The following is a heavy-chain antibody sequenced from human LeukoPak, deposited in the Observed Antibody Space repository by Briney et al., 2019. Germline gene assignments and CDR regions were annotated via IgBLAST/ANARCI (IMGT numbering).Heavy chain of an antibody. CDR1: GGSVSSYY. CDR2: IYYSGST. CDR3: ARDRLGIDY. Sequence: SETLSLTCTVSGGSVSSYYWSWIRQPPGKGLEWIGYIYYSGSTNYNPSLKSRVTISVDTSKNQFSLKLSSVTAADTAVYYCARDRLGIDYWGQGTLVTVSS. J-gene: IGHJ4*02. D-gene: IGHD7-27*01. V-gene: IGHV4-59*02.